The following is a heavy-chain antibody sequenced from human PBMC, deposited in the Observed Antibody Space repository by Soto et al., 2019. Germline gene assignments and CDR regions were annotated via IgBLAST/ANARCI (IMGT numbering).Heavy chain of an antibody. CDR3: ATVGRANYFDN. Sequence: SCAASGFTFSSYALTWVRQAPGKGLEWVSVISGGGINTLYADSVKGRFTISRDNSKNTLYLQMNSLRADDTAVYYCATVGRANYFDNWGQGTLVTVSS. J-gene: IGHJ4*02. CDR1: GFTFSSYA. CDR2: ISGGGINT. V-gene: IGHV3-23*01.